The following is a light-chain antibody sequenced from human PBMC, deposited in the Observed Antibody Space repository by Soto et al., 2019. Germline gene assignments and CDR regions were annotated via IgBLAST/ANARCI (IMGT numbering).Light chain of an antibody. CDR2: AAS. V-gene: IGKV3-20*01. Sequence: EILLTQSPSTLSLSPGEGVTLSCRASQSVTVNSLAWYQQTPGQAPRLLIYAASTRAAAVPDRFTGSGSGTDFAVTISRLEHEDFGVYYCQQYGDSPLTSGPGTKVDIK. CDR3: QQYGDSPLT. CDR1: QSVTVNS. J-gene: IGKJ3*01.